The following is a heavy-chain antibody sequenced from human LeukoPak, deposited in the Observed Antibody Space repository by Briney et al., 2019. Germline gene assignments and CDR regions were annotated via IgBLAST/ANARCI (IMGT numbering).Heavy chain of an antibody. Sequence: ASVKVSCKASGGTFSSYAISWVRQAPGQGLEWMGGIIPIFGTANYAQKFQGRVTITADKSTSTAYMELSSLRSDDTAVYYCARGRAYSYGELHDYWGQGTLVTVSS. CDR2: IIPIFGTA. CDR3: ARGRAYSYGELHDY. CDR1: GGTFSSYA. J-gene: IGHJ4*02. V-gene: IGHV1-69*06. D-gene: IGHD5-18*01.